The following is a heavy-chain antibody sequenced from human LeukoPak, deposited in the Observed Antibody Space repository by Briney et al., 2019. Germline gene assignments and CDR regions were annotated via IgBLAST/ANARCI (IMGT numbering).Heavy chain of an antibody. D-gene: IGHD2-21*02. CDR1: GASISSYY. CDR3: ARVTDPRNNWFDP. V-gene: IGHV4-4*07. CDR2: IHTSGST. J-gene: IGHJ5*02. Sequence: SETLSLTCTVSGASISSYYWTWIRQPAGKGPEWIGRIHTSGSTNYNPSLKSRVNMSVDTSKNQFSLKLNSVTAADTAVYYCARVTDPRNNWFDPWGQGTLVTVSS.